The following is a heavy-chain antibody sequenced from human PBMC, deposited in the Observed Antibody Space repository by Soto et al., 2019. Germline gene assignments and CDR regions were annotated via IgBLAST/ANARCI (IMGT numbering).Heavy chain of an antibody. D-gene: IGHD3-10*02. Sequence: QVHLEQWGAGLLKPSETLSLTCAIYNSSLGAFHWTWIRQPPGKGLEWIGELIHGGSTNYNPSLKSRVTFSLDTSKSQFCLHVMSVTAADTAVYYCARSPLSYDYVRQTWREVGDSFDVWGRGTSVTVSS. J-gene: IGHJ3*01. CDR1: NSSLGAFH. V-gene: IGHV4-34*02. CDR2: LIHGGST. CDR3: ARSPLSYDYVRQTWREVGDSFDV.